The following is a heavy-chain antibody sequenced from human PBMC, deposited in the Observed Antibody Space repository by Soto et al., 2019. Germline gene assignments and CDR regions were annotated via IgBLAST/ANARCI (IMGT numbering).Heavy chain of an antibody. Sequence: SETLSLTCAAYGGSFSGYYWSWIRQPPGKGLEWIGEINHSGSTNYNPSLKSRVTISVDTSKNQFSLKLSSVTAADTAVYYCARDVESITMVRGVRYYYYYGMDVWGQGTTVT. J-gene: IGHJ6*02. D-gene: IGHD3-10*01. CDR3: ARDVESITMVRGVRYYYYYGMDV. CDR1: GGSFSGYY. CDR2: INHSGST. V-gene: IGHV4-34*01.